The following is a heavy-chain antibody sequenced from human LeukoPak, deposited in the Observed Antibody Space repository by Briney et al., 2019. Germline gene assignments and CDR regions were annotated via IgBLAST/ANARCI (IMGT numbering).Heavy chain of an antibody. V-gene: IGHV1-69*04. CDR2: IIPILDIA. Sequence: ASVKVSCKASGGTFSSYVISWVRQAPGQGLEWMGRIIPILDIAKYAQKFQGRVTITADKSTSTAYMELSSLRSEDTAVYYCAREMRAYYYYYGMDVWGQGTTVTVSS. CDR3: AREMRAYYYYYGMDV. J-gene: IGHJ6*02. CDR1: GGTFSSYV.